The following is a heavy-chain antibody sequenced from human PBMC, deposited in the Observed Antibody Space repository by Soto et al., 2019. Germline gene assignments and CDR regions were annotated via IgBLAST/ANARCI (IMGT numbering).Heavy chain of an antibody. D-gene: IGHD3-10*01. Sequence: GESLKISCKASGYNFPNYWIGWVRQRPGKGLEWVGIIYPGDSDTMYSPSFQGLVTISADNSINTAYLQWTTLKASDTAMYYCARKEDTEVHYQYWGQGTQVTVSS. V-gene: IGHV5-51*01. CDR1: GYNFPNYW. J-gene: IGHJ4*02. CDR2: IYPGDSDT. CDR3: ARKEDTEVHYQY.